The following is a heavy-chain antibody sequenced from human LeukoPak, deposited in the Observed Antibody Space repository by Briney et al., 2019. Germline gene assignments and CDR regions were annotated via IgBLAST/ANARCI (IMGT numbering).Heavy chain of an antibody. J-gene: IGHJ3*02. CDR1: GFTFSSDF. Sequence: GGSLRLSCVASGFTFSSDFMHWIRHAPGEGLMWVSQISGDETYTNYADSVKGRFTISRDNAKNTLYLQMNSLRAEDTAIYYCVREDNAFNIWGQGTLVTVSS. CDR3: VREDNAFNI. CDR2: ISGDETYT. V-gene: IGHV3-74*01.